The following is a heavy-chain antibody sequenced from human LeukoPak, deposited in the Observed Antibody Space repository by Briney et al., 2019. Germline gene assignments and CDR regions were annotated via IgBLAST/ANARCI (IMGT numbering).Heavy chain of an antibody. D-gene: IGHD6-13*01. CDR1: GGTFSSYA. V-gene: IGHV1-69*05. CDR3: AKVLSSWYEGGFDY. J-gene: IGHJ4*02. CDR2: IIPIFGTA. Sequence: SVKVSCKASGGTFSSYAISWVRQAPGQGLEWMGRIIPIFGTANYAQKFQGRVTITTDESTSTAYMELSSLRSEDTAVYYCAKVLSSWYEGGFDYWGQGTLVTVSS.